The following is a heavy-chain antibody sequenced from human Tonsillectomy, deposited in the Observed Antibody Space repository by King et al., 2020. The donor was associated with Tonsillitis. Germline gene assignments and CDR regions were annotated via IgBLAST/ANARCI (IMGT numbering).Heavy chain of an antibody. CDR3: AHSYMYYYGSGRIWYFDL. D-gene: IGHD3-10*01. CDR2: IYWNDDK. Sequence: TLKESGPMLVKPTQTLTLTCTFSGFSLSTGGVGVGWIRQPPGKALEWLALIYWNDDKRYSPSLKSRLTITKDTSKNQVVLTMTNMDPVDTATYYCAHSYMYYYGSGRIWYFDLWGRGTLVTVSS. V-gene: IGHV2-5*01. J-gene: IGHJ2*01. CDR1: GFSLSTGGVG.